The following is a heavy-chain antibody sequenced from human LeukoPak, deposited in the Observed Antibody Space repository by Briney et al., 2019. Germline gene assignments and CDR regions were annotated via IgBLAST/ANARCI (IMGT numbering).Heavy chain of an antibody. J-gene: IGHJ4*02. D-gene: IGHD6-19*01. CDR2: ISSSSSYI. V-gene: IGHV3-21*01. Sequence: GSLRLSCAASGFTFSSYSMNWVRQAPGKGLEWVSSISSSSSYIYYADPVKGRFTISRDNAKNSLYLQMNSLRAEDTAVYYCARERSSGADYWGQGTLVPVSS. CDR1: GFTFSSYS. CDR3: ARERSSGADY.